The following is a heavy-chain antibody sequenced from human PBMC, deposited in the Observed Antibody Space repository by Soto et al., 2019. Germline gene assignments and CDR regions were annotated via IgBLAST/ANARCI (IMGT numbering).Heavy chain of an antibody. D-gene: IGHD3-16*01. J-gene: IGHJ3*02. V-gene: IGHV3-30*18. CDR1: GITFSSYG. CDR3: AKGLGWRVLGDAFDI. CDR2: ISYDGTNK. Sequence: QVQLVESGGSVVQPGRYLRLSCAGSGITFSSYGMHWVRQAPGKGLEWVAVISYDGTNKYYGDSVKGRFSISRDNSKNTLYLHMNSLRAEDTDAYYCAKGLGWRVLGDAFDIWGQGTMVTVSS.